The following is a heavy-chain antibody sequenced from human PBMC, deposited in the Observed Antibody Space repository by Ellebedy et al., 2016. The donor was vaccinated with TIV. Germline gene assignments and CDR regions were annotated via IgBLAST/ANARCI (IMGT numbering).Heavy chain of an antibody. CDR1: GFTVSSNY. J-gene: IGHJ3*02. V-gene: IGHV3-66*01. D-gene: IGHD3-22*01. Sequence: PGGSLRLSCAASGFTVSSNYMSWVRQAPGKGLEWVSVIYSGGSTYYADSVKGRFTISRDNSKNTLYLQMNSLRAEDTAVYYCARDMSYYDSSGYYPDAFDIWGQGTMVTVSS. CDR3: ARDMSYYDSSGYYPDAFDI. CDR2: IYSGGST.